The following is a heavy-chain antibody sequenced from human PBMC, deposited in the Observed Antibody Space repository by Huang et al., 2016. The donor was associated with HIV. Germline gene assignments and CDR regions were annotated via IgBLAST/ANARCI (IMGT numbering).Heavy chain of an antibody. J-gene: IGHJ1*01. D-gene: IGHD3-3*01. CDR2: IYYIVTT. V-gene: IGHV4-39*02. Sequence: LQESGPGLVGPSETLSLTCAVSGDSFNSNTFYWGWIRRPPGKALEWIGSIYYIVTTYYNPALKRRARIAVDASKNRSFLHLRSVTAADTGVYYCARTGVAVSDDPEYFQHWGQGALVTIS. CDR1: GDSFNSNTFY. CDR3: ARTGVAVSDDPEYFQH.